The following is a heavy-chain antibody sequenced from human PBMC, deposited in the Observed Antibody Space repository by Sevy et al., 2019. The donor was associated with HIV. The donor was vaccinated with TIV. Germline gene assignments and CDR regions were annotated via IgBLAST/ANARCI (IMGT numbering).Heavy chain of an antibody. V-gene: IGHV3-23*01. CDR2: IYGSGGAT. CDR3: AGGRYDSSGSFDAFDI. D-gene: IGHD3-22*01. J-gene: IGHJ3*02. Sequence: GGSLRLSCKPSGFTFITYAMNWVRQAPGKGLEWVSTIYGSGGATCYADSVKGRFTISRDNSKNTLYLQMNSLRTEDSAVYYCAGGRYDSSGSFDAFDIWGQGTMVTVSS. CDR1: GFTFITYA.